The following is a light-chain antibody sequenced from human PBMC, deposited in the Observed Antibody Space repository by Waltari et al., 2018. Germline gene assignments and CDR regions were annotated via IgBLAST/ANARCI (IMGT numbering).Light chain of an antibody. V-gene: IGKV3-15*01. J-gene: IGKJ2*01. Sequence: EIVMTQSPATLAVSPGERATLSCRASQPVTNNFAWYQQKPGQSPRLLISDASTRATGLPARFSGSGSGTEFTLTISSLQSEDFAVYYCQQYNNWPYTFGQGTKLEIK. CDR1: QPVTNN. CDR2: DAS. CDR3: QQYNNWPYT.